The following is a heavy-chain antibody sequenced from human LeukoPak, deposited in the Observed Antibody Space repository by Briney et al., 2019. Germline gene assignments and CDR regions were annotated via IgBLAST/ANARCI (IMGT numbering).Heavy chain of an antibody. J-gene: IGHJ4*02. CDR1: GGSISRGSYY. Sequence: SQTLSLTCTVSGGSISRGSYYWSWIRQSAGKGLEWIGRIYTSGSTNYNPSLKSRVTISVVKSKNQFSLKLSSVTAADTAVYYCARVPGSSCGGDCYFDYWGQGTQVTVSS. CDR3: ARVPGSSCGGDCYFDY. CDR2: IYTSGST. V-gene: IGHV4-61*02. D-gene: IGHD2-21*02.